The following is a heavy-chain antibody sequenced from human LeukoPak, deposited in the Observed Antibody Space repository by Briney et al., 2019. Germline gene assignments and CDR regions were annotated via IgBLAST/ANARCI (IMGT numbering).Heavy chain of an antibody. V-gene: IGHV4-59*01. CDR1: GGSISSYY. J-gene: IGHJ1*01. CDR2: IYYSGIT. Sequence: SETLSLTCTVSGGSISSYYWSWIGQPPGKGREWIGYIYYSGITDYNPSLRSRLTISVATSKNQFSLKLSSVTAADTAVYYCAREDYCGGGSCYSGYFQHWGQGTLVTVSS. CDR3: AREDYCGGGSCYSGYFQH. D-gene: IGHD2-15*01.